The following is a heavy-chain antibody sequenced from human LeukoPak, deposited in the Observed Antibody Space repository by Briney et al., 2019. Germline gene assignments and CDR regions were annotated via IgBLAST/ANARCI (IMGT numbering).Heavy chain of an antibody. CDR2: IWYGGSNK. CDR1: GFTFSSYG. CDR3: ARDPVGGSGSYSDY. D-gene: IGHD3-10*01. J-gene: IGHJ4*02. V-gene: IGHV3-33*08. Sequence: PGGSLRLSCAASGFTFSSYGMHWVRQAPGKGLEWVAVIWYGGSNKYYADSVKGRFTISRDNSKNTLYLQMNSLRAEDTAVYYCARDPVGGSGSYSDYWGQGTLVTVSS.